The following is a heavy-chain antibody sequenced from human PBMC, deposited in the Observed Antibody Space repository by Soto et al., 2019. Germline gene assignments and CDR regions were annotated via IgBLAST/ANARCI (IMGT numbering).Heavy chain of an antibody. V-gene: IGHV4-39*01. CDR1: GGSISSSSYY. CDR3: ASSSVAVTTLREFGFDP. CDR2: IYYSGST. Sequence: SETLSLTCTVSGGSISSSSYYWGWIRQPPGKGLEWIGSIYYSGSTYYNPSLKSRVTISVDTSKNRFSLKLSSVTAADTAVYYCASSSVAVTTLREFGFDPWGQGTLVTVSS. J-gene: IGHJ5*02. D-gene: IGHD4-17*01.